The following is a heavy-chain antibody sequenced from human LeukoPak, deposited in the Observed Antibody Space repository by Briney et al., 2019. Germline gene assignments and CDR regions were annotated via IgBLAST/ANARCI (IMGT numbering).Heavy chain of an antibody. J-gene: IGHJ3*02. CDR2: INHSGST. CDR3: ATEPVALDAFDI. V-gene: IGHV4-34*01. Sequence: PSETLSLTCAVYGGSFSGYYWSWIRQPPGKGLEWIGEINHSGSTNYNPSLKSRVTISVDTSKNQFSLKLSSVTAADTAVYYCATEPVALDAFDIWGQGTMVTVSS. CDR1: GGSFSGYY. D-gene: IGHD1-14*01.